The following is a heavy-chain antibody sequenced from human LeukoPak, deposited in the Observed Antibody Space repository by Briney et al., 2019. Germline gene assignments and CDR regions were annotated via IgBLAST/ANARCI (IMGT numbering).Heavy chain of an antibody. J-gene: IGHJ4*02. CDR3: AVVAGRFPPDY. CDR1: GFTFSTYA. CDR2: TSFDESNK. V-gene: IGHV3-30-3*01. Sequence: GGSLRLSCAASGFTFSTYAMHWVRQAPGKGLEWVAFTSFDESNKFYADSVEGRFTISRDNSKKILFLQMDNLRVDDTVMYYCAVVAGRFPPDYWGQGTLVTVSS. D-gene: IGHD6-19*01.